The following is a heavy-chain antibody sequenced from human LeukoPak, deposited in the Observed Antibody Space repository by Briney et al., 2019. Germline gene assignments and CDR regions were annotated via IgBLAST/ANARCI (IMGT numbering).Heavy chain of an antibody. CDR3: ARDHVEMATITMLDY. D-gene: IGHD5-24*01. CDR2: INWNGGST. J-gene: IGHJ4*02. CDR1: GFTFDDYG. V-gene: IGHV3-20*04. Sequence: GGSLRLSCAASGFTFDDYGMSWVRQAPGKGLEWASGINWNGGSTGYADSVKGRFTISRDNAKNSLYLQMNSLRAEDTALYYCARDHVEMATITMLDYWGQGTLVTVSS.